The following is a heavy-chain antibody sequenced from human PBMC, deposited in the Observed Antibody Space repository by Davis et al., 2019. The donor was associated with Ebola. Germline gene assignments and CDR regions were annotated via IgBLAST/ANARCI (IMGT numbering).Heavy chain of an antibody. Sequence: GESLKISCATSGFTFSTYRMNWVRQAPGKGLEWVSAIHGSGTGTFYADSVKGRFTISRDNPKNTLYLELNNVRAEDTAIYYCVKDFTLSIWGQGTLVTVSS. J-gene: IGHJ4*02. CDR1: GFTFSTYR. CDR3: VKDFTLSI. D-gene: IGHD3-3*01. V-gene: IGHV3-23*01. CDR2: IHGSGTGT.